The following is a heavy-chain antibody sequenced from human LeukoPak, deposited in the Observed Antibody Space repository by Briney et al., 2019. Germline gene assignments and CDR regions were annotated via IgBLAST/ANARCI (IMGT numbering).Heavy chain of an antibody. CDR2: ISGSGGST. CDR1: GFTFSSYG. Sequence: PGGSLRLSCAASGFTFSSYGMHWVRQAPGKGLEWVSAISGSGGSTYYADSVKGRFTISRDNSKNTLYLQMNSLRAEDTAVYYCAKDPRARYSSGWYYFDYWGQGTLVTVSS. CDR3: AKDPRARYSSGWYYFDY. V-gene: IGHV3-23*01. J-gene: IGHJ4*02. D-gene: IGHD6-19*01.